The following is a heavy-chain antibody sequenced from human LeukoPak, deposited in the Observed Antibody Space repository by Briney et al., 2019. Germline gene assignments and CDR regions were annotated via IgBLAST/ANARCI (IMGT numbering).Heavy chain of an antibody. CDR2: ISSSSSYI. CDR1: GFTFSSYS. Sequence: PGGSLRLSCAASGFTFSSYSMNWVRQAPGKGLEWVSSISSSSSYIYYADSLKGRFTISRDNAKNSLYLQMNSLRAEDTAVYYCARTHQGVTKDFDYWGQGTLVTVSS. V-gene: IGHV3-21*01. D-gene: IGHD4-17*01. J-gene: IGHJ4*02. CDR3: ARTHQGVTKDFDY.